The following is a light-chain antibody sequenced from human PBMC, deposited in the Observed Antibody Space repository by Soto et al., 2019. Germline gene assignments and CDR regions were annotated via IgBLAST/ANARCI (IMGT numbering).Light chain of an antibody. CDR2: DVT. CDR3: SSYTSSSTLEV. Sequence: QSALTQPASVSGSPGQSITISCTGTSSDVGGYNYVSWYQQHPGKSPKLMIFDVTYRPSGVSNRFSGSKSGNTASLTISGLQHEDEANYYCSSYTSSSTLEVFGGGTQLTVL. J-gene: IGLJ2*01. CDR1: SSDVGGYNY. V-gene: IGLV2-14*01.